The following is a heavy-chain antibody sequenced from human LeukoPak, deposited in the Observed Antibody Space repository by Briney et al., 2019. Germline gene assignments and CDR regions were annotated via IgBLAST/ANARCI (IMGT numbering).Heavy chain of an antibody. CDR3: ARDTSLITIFGVVIDYFDY. D-gene: IGHD3-3*01. CDR1: GFTFSSYS. CDR2: ISSSSYI. J-gene: IGHJ4*02. Sequence: GGSLRLSCAASGFTFSSYSMNWVRQAPGKGLEWASSISSSSYIYYADSVKGRFTISRDNAKNSLYLQMNSLRAEDTAVYYCARDTSLITIFGVVIDYFDYRGQGTLVTVSS. V-gene: IGHV3-21*01.